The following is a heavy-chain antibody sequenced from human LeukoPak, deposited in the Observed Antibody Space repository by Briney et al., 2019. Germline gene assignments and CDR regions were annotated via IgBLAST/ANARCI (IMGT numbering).Heavy chain of an antibody. CDR3: ARGGYGSGSYLYWFDP. D-gene: IGHD3-10*01. V-gene: IGHV4-59*01. Sequence: SETLSLTCTVSGGSIRSYYRSWIRQPPGKGLECIGYIYYSGSTNYNPSLKSRVTISVDTSKNQFSLKLSSVTAADTAVYYCARGGYGSGSYLYWFDPWGQGTQVTVSS. CDR1: GGSIRSYY. J-gene: IGHJ5*02. CDR2: IYYSGST.